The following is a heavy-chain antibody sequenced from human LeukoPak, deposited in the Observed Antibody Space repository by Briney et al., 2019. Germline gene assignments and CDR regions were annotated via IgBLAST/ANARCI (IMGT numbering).Heavy chain of an antibody. CDR2: IYTSGST. V-gene: IGHV4-61*02. J-gene: IGHJ4*02. CDR1: GGSISSGSYY. D-gene: IGHD2-2*01. Sequence: SEALSLTCTVSGGSISSGSYYWSWIRQPAGKGLEWIGRIYTSGSTNYNPSLKSRVTISVDTSKNQFSLKLSSVTAADTAVYYCARDKLGYCSSTRCATRGFDYWGQGTLVTVSS. CDR3: ARDKLGYCSSTRCATRGFDY.